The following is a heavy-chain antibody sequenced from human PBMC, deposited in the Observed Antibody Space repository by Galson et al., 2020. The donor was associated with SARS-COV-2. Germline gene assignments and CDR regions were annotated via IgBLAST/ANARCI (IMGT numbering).Heavy chain of an antibody. CDR1: GYSFTSYW. D-gene: IGHD6-19*01. J-gene: IGHJ4*02. Sequence: HGESMKISCKGSGYSFTSYWIGWVRQMPGKGLEWMGIIYPGDSDTRYSPSFQGQVTISADKSISTAYLQWSSLKASDTAMYYCARHQFIAVAGTGFDYWGQGTLVTVSS. CDR2: IYPGDSDT. CDR3: ARHQFIAVAGTGFDY. V-gene: IGHV5-51*01.